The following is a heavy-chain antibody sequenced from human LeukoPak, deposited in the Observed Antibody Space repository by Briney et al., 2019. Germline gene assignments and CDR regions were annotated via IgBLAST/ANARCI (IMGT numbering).Heavy chain of an antibody. J-gene: IGHJ4*02. CDR2: IYYSGST. Sequence: SQTLSLACTVSGGSISSGGYYWSWIRQHPGKGLEWIGYIYYSGSTYYNPSLKSRVTISVDTSKNQFSLKLSSVTAADTAVYYCARARSDSSGYYYWGQGTLVTVSS. V-gene: IGHV4-31*03. CDR1: GGSISSGGYY. CDR3: ARARSDSSGYYY. D-gene: IGHD3-22*01.